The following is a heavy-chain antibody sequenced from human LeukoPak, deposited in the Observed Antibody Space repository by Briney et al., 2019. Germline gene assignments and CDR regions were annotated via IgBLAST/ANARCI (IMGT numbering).Heavy chain of an antibody. CDR2: INPNSGGT. D-gene: IGHD5-12*01. CDR3: ARVAVATTDAFDI. J-gene: IGHJ3*02. Sequence: ASVKVSCKASGYTFTGYYMHWVRQAPGQGLGWMGWINPNSGGTNYAQKFQGWVTMTRDTSISTAYMELSRLRSDDTAVYYCARVAVATTDAFDIWGQGTMVTVSS. V-gene: IGHV1-2*04. CDR1: GYTFTGYY.